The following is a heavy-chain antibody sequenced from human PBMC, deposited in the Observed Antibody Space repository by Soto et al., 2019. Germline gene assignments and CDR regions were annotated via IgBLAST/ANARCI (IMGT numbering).Heavy chain of an antibody. D-gene: IGHD2-2*01. V-gene: IGHV4-39*01. CDR3: ARIVVIPAAPDYYNYYGVDV. Sequence: SETLSLTCTVSGDSIISSNYYWAWIRQSPGKRLEWIGNMYYSGSTYYNLSLKSRVTMSVDTSKNQFSLKISSVTAADTSVYYCARIVVIPAAPDYYNYYGVDVWGQGTMVTVSS. J-gene: IGHJ6*02. CDR1: GDSIISSNYY. CDR2: MYYSGST.